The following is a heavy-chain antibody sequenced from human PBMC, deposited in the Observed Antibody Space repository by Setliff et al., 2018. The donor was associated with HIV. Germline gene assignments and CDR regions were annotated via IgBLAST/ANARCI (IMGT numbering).Heavy chain of an antibody. J-gene: IGHJ1*01. Sequence: PSETLSLTCGISDYSITSGYYWGWIRQPPGKGLEWIGSIYRSGSTYDNPSLKSRVTISFDTSKNQFSLILTSVTAADTAVYYCATQGLTVPIPGGYFQHWGPGILVTGLL. D-gene: IGHD2-21*02. CDR1: DYSITSGYY. CDR2: IYRSGST. V-gene: IGHV4-38-2*01. CDR3: ATQGLTVPIPGGYFQH.